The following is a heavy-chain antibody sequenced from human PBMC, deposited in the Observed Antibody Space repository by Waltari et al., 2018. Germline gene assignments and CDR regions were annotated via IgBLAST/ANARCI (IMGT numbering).Heavy chain of an antibody. Sequence: EVQLVESGGGLVQPGGSLRLSCAASGFTFSSYAMSWVRQAPGKGLEWVSAISGSVGSTYYADSLKGRFTISRDNSKNTLYLQMNSLRAEDTAVYYCAKEPYCSSTSCPPRVGAFDIWGQGTMVTVSS. V-gene: IGHV3-23*04. CDR3: AKEPYCSSTSCPPRVGAFDI. J-gene: IGHJ3*02. CDR2: ISGSVGST. CDR1: GFTFSSYA. D-gene: IGHD2-2*01.